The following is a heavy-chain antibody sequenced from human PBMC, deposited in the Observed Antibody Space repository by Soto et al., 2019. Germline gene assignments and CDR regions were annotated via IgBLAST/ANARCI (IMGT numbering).Heavy chain of an antibody. D-gene: IGHD3-10*01. J-gene: IGHJ4*02. V-gene: IGHV4-4*02. Sequence: SETLSLTCAVSGGSISSSNWWSWVRQAPGKGLEWIGEIYHSGSTKYNPSLKSRVTISVDKSKNHFSLKLNSVTAADTAVYYCTSTILWFGDWGQGTLVTVSS. CDR3: TSTILWFGD. CDR2: IYHSGST. CDR1: GGSISSSNW.